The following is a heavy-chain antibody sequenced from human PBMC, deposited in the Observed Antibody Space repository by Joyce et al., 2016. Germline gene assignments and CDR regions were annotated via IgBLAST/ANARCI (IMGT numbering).Heavy chain of an antibody. V-gene: IGHV3-7*01. CDR3: AVVRPDV. Sequence: EEQLVESGGGLVQPGWSLRLSCAASGFTFNKYWVNWVRQAPGKGLEWVANIKEDGSEKNYANSVKGRFTVSRDNAKNSLYLQMNNLRVDDTAVYSCAVVRPDVWGQGTTVTVSS. CDR1: GFTFNKYW. CDR2: IKEDGSEK. J-gene: IGHJ6*02.